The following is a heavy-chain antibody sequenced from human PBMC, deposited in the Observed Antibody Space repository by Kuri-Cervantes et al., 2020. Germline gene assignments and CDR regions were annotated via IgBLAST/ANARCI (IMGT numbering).Heavy chain of an antibody. CDR1: GFTFSSSW. V-gene: IGHV3-21*01. J-gene: IGHJ6*02. CDR3: AGDQETTMVLDILGYDYGMDV. CDR2: ISSSSSYI. Sequence: GGSLRLSCAASGFTFSSSWMHWVRQAPGKGLEWVSSISSSSSYIYYADSVKGRFTISRDNAKKSLYLQMNSLRGEDTAVYYCAGDQETTMVLDILGYDYGMDVWGQGTTVTVSS. D-gene: IGHD5-18*01.